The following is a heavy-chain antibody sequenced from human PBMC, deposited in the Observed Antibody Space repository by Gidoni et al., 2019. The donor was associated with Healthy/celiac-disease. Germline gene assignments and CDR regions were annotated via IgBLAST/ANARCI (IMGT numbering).Heavy chain of an antibody. Sequence: QVQLVESGGGVVQPRRSLRPSCSASGFTFRSYAMHWVRQAPGKGLEWVAVISYDGSNKYYADSVKGRFTISRDNSKNTLYLQMNSLRAEDTAVYYCARAPILTGYYEWYFDYWGQGTLVTVSS. CDR2: ISYDGSNK. CDR1: GFTFRSYA. V-gene: IGHV3-30-3*01. J-gene: IGHJ4*02. D-gene: IGHD3-9*01. CDR3: ARAPILTGYYEWYFDY.